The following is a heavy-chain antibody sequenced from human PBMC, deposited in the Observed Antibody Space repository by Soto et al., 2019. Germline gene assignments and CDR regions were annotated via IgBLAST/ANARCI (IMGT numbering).Heavy chain of an antibody. CDR1: GGSIISGDYY. CDR2: IYYSGST. V-gene: IGHV4-30-4*01. Sequence: SETLSLTCTVSGGSIISGDYYWSWIRQPPGKGLEWIGYIYYSGSTYYNPSLKSRVTISVDTSKNQFSLKLSSVTAADTAVYYCARVYSYGYFNYWGQGTLVTVSS. D-gene: IGHD5-18*01. J-gene: IGHJ4*02. CDR3: ARVYSYGYFNY.